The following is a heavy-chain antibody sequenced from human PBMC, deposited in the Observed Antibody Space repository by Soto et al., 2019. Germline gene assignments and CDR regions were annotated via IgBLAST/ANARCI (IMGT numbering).Heavy chain of an antibody. D-gene: IGHD3-9*01. V-gene: IGHV4-59*01. Sequence: QVQLQESGPGLVKPSETLSLTCTVSAGAINDYYWAWIRQPPGKGLEYIGYIFYSGNTNYNPSLKSRVAMSVDTSRNQVSLKLSSVTAADTAVHYCAREAITYYDVLTNKYAGWFDSWSRGTLVTVSS. CDR2: IFYSGNT. J-gene: IGHJ5*01. CDR3: AREAITYYDVLTNKYAGWFDS. CDR1: AGAINDYY.